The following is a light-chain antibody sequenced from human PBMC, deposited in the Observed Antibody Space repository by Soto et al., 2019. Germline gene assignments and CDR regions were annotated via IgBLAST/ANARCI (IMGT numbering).Light chain of an antibody. J-gene: IGKJ1*01. V-gene: IGKV3-20*01. CDR3: QQYASSPWT. CDR2: GAF. CDR1: ETVSNSH. Sequence: EIVLTQSPGSLSLSPGERATLSCRASETVSNSHLAWYQQKPGQAPRLLIYGAFSRATGIPDRFSGSGSGADFSLTISRLEPEYFAVCYCQQYASSPWTFVQGTKVDSK.